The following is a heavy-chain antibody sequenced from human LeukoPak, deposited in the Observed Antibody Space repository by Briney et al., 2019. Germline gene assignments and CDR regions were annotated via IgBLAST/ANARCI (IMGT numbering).Heavy chain of an antibody. J-gene: IGHJ4*02. CDR2: ISYDGSNK. CDR3: AKERVRSLVD. D-gene: IGHD3-10*01. V-gene: IGHV3-30*18. Sequence: GGSLRLSCAASGFTFSSYGMHWVRQAPGKGLEWVAVISYDGSNKYYADSVKGRFTISRDNSKNTLYLQMNSLRAEDTAVYYCAKERVRSLVDWGQGTLVTVSS. CDR1: GFTFSSYG.